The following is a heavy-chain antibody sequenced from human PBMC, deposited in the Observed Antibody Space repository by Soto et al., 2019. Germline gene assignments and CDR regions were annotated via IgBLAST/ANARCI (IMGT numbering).Heavy chain of an antibody. D-gene: IGHD5-12*01. CDR1: GYSFTSYW. CDR2: IYPGDSDT. V-gene: IGHV5-51*01. CDR3: ARRSGYRVTDYMDV. J-gene: IGHJ6*03. Sequence: GESLKISCKGSGYSFTSYWIGWVRQIPGKVLEWMGIIYPGDSDTRYSPSFQGPVTISADKSISAAYLQWSSLKASDTAMYYCARRSGYRVTDYMDVWGKGTTVTVSS.